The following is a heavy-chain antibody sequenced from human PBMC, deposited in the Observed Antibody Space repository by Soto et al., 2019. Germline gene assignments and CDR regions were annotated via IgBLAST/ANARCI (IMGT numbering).Heavy chain of an antibody. CDR1: GYTFTSYY. D-gene: IGHD1-7*01. CDR3: ARVPRITGTTYSLYYYGMDV. Sequence: ASVKVSCKASGYTFTSYYMHWVRQSPGQGLEWMGIINPSGGCTSYAQKFQGRVTMTRDTSTSTVYMELSSLRSEDTAVYYCARVPRITGTTYSLYYYGMDVWGQGTTVTVSS. J-gene: IGHJ6*02. CDR2: INPSGGCT. V-gene: IGHV1-46*01.